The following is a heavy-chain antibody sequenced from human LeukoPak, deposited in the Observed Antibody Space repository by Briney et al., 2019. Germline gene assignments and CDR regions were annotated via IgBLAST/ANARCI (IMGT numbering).Heavy chain of an antibody. Sequence: PGGSLRLSCAASGFTFSSYAMSWVRQAPGKGLEWVSAISGSGGSTYYADSVKGRFTISRDNSKNTLYLQMNSLRAEDTAVYYCAKGSGFHIVVVPAANYYYYGMDVWGQGTTVTVSS. CDR3: AKGSGFHIVVVPAANYYYYGMDV. V-gene: IGHV3-23*01. D-gene: IGHD2-2*01. J-gene: IGHJ6*02. CDR2: ISGSGGST. CDR1: GFTFSSYA.